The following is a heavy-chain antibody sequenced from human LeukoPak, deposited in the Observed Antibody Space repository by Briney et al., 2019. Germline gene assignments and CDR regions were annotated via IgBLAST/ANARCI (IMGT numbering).Heavy chain of an antibody. CDR1: GFIFSTYY. J-gene: IGHJ4*02. Sequence: PGGSLRLSCAASGFIFSTYYMYWIRQAPGKGLEWVSYISHTGSNIYYADSAKGRFTISRDNAKKSLYLQMNSLRAEDTAVYYCVRAVTLDYWGQGTLVTVSS. V-gene: IGHV3-11*01. CDR3: VRAVTLDY. CDR2: ISHTGSNI. D-gene: IGHD4-17*01.